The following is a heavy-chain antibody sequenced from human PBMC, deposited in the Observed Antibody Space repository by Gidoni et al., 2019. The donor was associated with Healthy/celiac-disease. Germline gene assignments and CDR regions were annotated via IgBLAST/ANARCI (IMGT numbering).Heavy chain of an antibody. V-gene: IGHV3-21*01. Sequence: EVQLVESGGGLVKPVWALRLHCAASGFTCTRYSMNSFRQAPGKGLEWVSSLRSSSSYIYYADPVKGRFTIARDSAKNGLYLQMNSLRAEDTAVYYCAIRSQQREGEVFDYWGQGTLVTVSS. CDR2: LRSSSSYI. D-gene: IGHD6-25*01. CDR1: GFTCTRYS. J-gene: IGHJ4*02. CDR3: AIRSQQREGEVFDY.